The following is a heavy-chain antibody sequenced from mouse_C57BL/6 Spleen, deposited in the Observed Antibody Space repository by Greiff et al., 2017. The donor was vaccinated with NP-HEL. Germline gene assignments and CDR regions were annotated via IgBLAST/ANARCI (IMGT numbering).Heavy chain of an antibody. V-gene: IGHV1-61*01. CDR2: IYPSDSET. CDR3: ARGGTVVATDAMDY. J-gene: IGHJ4*01. D-gene: IGHD1-1*01. Sequence: VQLQQPGAELVRPGSSVKLSCKASGYTFTSYWMDWVKQRPGQGLEWIGNIYPSDSETHYNQKFKDKATLTVDKSSSTAYMQLSSLTSEDSAVYYCARGGTVVATDAMDYWGQGTSVTVSS. CDR1: GYTFTSYW.